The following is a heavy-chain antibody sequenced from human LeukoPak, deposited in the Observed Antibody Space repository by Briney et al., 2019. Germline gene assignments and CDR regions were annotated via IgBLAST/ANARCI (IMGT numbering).Heavy chain of an antibody. CDR1: GGSISSYY. D-gene: IGHD3-10*01. Sequence: SETLSLTCTVSGGSISSYYWSWIRQPPGKGLEWIGYNYYSGSTNYNPSLKSRVTISVDTSKNQFSLKLSSVTAADTAVYYCARQVAAESLYYYYYYGMDVWGQGTTVTVSS. J-gene: IGHJ6*02. CDR2: NYYSGST. V-gene: IGHV4-59*08. CDR3: ARQVAAESLYYYYYYGMDV.